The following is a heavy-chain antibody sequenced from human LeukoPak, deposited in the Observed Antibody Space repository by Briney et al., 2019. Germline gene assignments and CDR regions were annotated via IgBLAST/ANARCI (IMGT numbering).Heavy chain of an antibody. CDR1: GFTLSHYE. Sequence: GGSLRLSCAASGFTLSHYEMNWVRQAPGKGLEWVSYISSSGSTIYYADSVKGRFTISRDNAKNSLYLQMNSLRAEDTAVYYCARDVGDGPPGWGQGTLVTVSS. J-gene: IGHJ4*02. CDR3: ARDVGDGPPG. D-gene: IGHD4-17*01. V-gene: IGHV3-48*03. CDR2: ISSSGSTI.